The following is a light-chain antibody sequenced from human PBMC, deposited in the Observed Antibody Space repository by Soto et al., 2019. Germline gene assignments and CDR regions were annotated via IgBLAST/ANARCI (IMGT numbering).Light chain of an antibody. CDR3: QQNYFYPWT. CDR2: DAS. Sequence: DIQMTQSPSTLSASVGDRVTITCRASQSINNWLAWYQQKPGKAPNLLIYDASSLKSGVPSRFSGSGSGTDFTLTISSLQPEDFATYYCQQNYFYPWTFGQGTKVDIK. J-gene: IGKJ1*01. CDR1: QSINNW. V-gene: IGKV1-5*01.